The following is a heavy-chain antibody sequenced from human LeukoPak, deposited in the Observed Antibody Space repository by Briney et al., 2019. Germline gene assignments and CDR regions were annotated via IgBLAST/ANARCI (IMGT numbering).Heavy chain of an antibody. V-gene: IGHV3-53*01. CDR2: IYSGDST. Sequence: PGGSLRLSCAASGFTVSSNYMSWVRQAPGKGLEWVSVIYSGDSTDYADSVKGRFTISRDTSKNTLYLQMNSLRVEDTAVYYCAKSFHYDNLTGYSEEDAFEILGQGTMVTVSS. D-gene: IGHD3-9*01. CDR1: GFTVSSNY. CDR3: AKSFHYDNLTGYSEEDAFEI. J-gene: IGHJ3*02.